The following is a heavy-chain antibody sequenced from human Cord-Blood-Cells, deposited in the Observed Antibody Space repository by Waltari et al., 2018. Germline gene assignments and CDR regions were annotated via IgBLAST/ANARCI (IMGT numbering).Heavy chain of an antibody. V-gene: IGHV1-69*01. J-gene: IGHJ4*02. CDR3: ARAMYSSSSVDY. Sequence: QVQLVQSGAEVKKPGSSVKVSCKSFGGTFRSYAISWGRQAPGQGLEWMGGIIPIFGTANHAQKFQGRVTIAADESTSTAYMELSSLRSEDTAVYYCARAMYSSSSVDYWGQGTLVTVSS. D-gene: IGHD6-6*01. CDR1: GGTFRSYA. CDR2: IIPIFGTA.